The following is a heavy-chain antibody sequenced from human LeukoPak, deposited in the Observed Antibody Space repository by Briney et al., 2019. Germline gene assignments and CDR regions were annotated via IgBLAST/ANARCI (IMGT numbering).Heavy chain of an antibody. CDR1: GFTFSNAW. CDR2: IKSKTDGGTT. CDR3: TTADQVGATQFDY. V-gene: IGHV3-15*01. D-gene: IGHD1-26*01. Sequence: GGSLRLSCAASGFTFSNAWMSWVRQAPGKGLVWVGRIKSKTDGGTTDYAAPVKGRFTISRDDSKNTLYLQMNSLKTEDTAVYYCTTADQVGATQFDYWGQGTLVTVSS. J-gene: IGHJ4*02.